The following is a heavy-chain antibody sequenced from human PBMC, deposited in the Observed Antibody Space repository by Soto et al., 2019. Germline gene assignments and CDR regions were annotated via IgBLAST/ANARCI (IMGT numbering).Heavy chain of an antibody. CDR1: GFTFGSYA. Sequence: QVQLVESGGGVVQPGRSLRLSCAASGFTFGSYAMHWVRQAPGKGLEWVAVISYDGSNKYYADSVKGRFTISRDNSKNTLYLQMNSLRAEDTAVYYCARDKQWLVLFDYWGQGTLVTVSS. D-gene: IGHD6-19*01. CDR3: ARDKQWLVLFDY. CDR2: ISYDGSNK. J-gene: IGHJ4*02. V-gene: IGHV3-30-3*01.